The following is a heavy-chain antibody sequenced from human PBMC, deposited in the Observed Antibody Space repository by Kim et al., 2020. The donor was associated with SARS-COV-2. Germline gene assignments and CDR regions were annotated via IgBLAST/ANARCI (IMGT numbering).Heavy chain of an antibody. J-gene: IGHJ4*02. Sequence: GGSLRLSCAASGFTFSNYEMNWIRQAPGKGLEWVSYISSSGNTIYYADSVKGRFTISRDNAKNSLSLQMNSLRAEDTAVYYCARRPAAGGWSSYWGQGILVTVSS. CDR2: ISSSGNTI. D-gene: IGHD6-19*01. V-gene: IGHV3-48*03. CDR1: GFTFSNYE. CDR3: ARRPAAGGWSSY.